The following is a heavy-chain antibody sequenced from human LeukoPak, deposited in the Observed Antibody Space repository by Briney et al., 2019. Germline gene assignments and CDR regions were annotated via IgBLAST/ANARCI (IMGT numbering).Heavy chain of an antibody. CDR3: ARGAAMVRGVISDRFDP. D-gene: IGHD3-10*01. CDR1: GGSISSGGYY. V-gene: IGHV4-31*03. CDR2: IYYSGST. Sequence: SETLSLTCTVSGGSISSGGYYWSWIRQHPGKGLEWIGYIYYSGSTYYNPSLKSRVTISVDTSKNQFSLKLSSVTAADTAAYYCARGAAMVRGVISDRFDPWGQGTLVTVSS. J-gene: IGHJ5*02.